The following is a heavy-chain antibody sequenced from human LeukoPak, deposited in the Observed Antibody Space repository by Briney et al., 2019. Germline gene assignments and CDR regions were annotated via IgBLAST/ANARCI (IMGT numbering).Heavy chain of an antibody. CDR2: ISGSGGST. Sequence: GGSLRLSCAASGVTFSSYAMSWVRQAPGKGLEWVSAISGSGGSTYYADSVKGRFTISRDNSKNTLYLQMNSLRAEDTAVYYCAKVVSPTYYYYGMDVWGHGTTVTVSS. D-gene: IGHD3-16*01. CDR1: GVTFSSYA. J-gene: IGHJ6*02. CDR3: AKVVSPTYYYYGMDV. V-gene: IGHV3-23*01.